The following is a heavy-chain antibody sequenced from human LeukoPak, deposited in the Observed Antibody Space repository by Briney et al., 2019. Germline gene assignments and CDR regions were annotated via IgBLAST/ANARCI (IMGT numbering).Heavy chain of an antibody. CDR2: INHSGST. CDR1: GGSFSGYY. J-gene: IGHJ4*02. CDR3: ARARREMVDY. Sequence: SETLSLTCAVYGGSFSGYYWSWIRQPPGKGLGWIGEINHSGSTYYNPSLKSRVTISVDTSKNQFSLKLSSVTAADTAVYHCARARREMVDYWGQGTLVTVSS. V-gene: IGHV4-34*01. D-gene: IGHD5-24*01.